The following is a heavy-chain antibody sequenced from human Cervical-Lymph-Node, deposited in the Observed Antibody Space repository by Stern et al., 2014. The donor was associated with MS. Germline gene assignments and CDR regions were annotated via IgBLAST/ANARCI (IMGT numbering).Heavy chain of an antibody. CDR2: IIPILDIA. J-gene: IGHJ4*02. CDR3: SRGGGDSSGWYRYYFDY. V-gene: IGHV1-69*09. Sequence: QVQLVQSGAEVKKPGSSVKVSCKASGGTFSSYAISWVRQAPGQGLEWMGRIIPILDIANYAQKFQGRVTITADKSTSTAYMELSSLRSEDTAVYYCSRGGGDSSGWYRYYFDYWGQGTLVTVSS. CDR1: GGTFSSYA. D-gene: IGHD6-19*01.